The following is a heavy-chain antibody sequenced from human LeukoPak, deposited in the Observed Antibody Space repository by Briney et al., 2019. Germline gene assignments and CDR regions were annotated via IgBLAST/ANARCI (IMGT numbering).Heavy chain of an antibody. V-gene: IGHV4-39*01. CDR1: GGSISGGSHH. J-gene: IGHJ4*02. CDR3: VRHDGRGGATMGSLDS. D-gene: IGHD5-12*01. CDR2: LYLSRTT. Sequence: PSETLSLTCTVSGGSISGGSHHWGWFRQSPGKGLEWIGSLYLSRTTYYNPSLDSRVTISVDTSKNQFSLQLNSVTAADTAVYYCVRHDGRGGATMGSLDSWGQGSLVTVSS.